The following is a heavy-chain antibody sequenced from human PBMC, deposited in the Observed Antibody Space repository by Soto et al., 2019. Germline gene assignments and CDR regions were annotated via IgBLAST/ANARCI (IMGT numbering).Heavy chain of an antibody. CDR2: VIPLFGTA. D-gene: IGHD6-6*01. J-gene: IGHJ4*02. CDR1: GGTFSSYA. CDR3: AGDIAASLSPTNAAEYFVN. V-gene: IGHV1-69*01. Sequence: QVQLVQSGAEVKKPGSSVKGSCKASGGTFSSYAIRWVRQAPGQVREWMGGVIPLFGTANYAQKFQGRVTITADDSTSTAYMELSSLRSEDTAVYYCAGDIAASLSPTNAAEYFVNGGQGTQVNVSS.